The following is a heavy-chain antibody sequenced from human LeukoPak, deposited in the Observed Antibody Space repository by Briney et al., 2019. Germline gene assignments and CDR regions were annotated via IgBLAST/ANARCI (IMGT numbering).Heavy chain of an antibody. D-gene: IGHD3-10*01. Sequence: PGGSLRLSCAASGFTFSSYGMHWVRQAPGKGLEWVAVISYDGSNKYYADSVKGRFTISRDNSKNTLYLQMNSLRAEDTAVYYCAKDVAVLLWFRDSSMDVWGQGTTVTVSS. CDR1: GFTFSSYG. CDR2: ISYDGSNK. CDR3: AKDVAVLLWFRDSSMDV. J-gene: IGHJ6*02. V-gene: IGHV3-30*18.